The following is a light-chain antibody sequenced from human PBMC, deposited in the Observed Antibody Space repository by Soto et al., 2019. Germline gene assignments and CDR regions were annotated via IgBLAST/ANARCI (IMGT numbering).Light chain of an antibody. Sequence: EIVLTQSPDTPSLSPGERATLSCRASQSVSTNSLAWYQQKPGQAPRPLIYAASSRATGTPDRFSGSGSGTEFTLIISRLEPEDFAVYYCQQYGSSVLTFGGGTKVEIK. V-gene: IGKV3-20*01. CDR1: QSVSTNS. J-gene: IGKJ4*01. CDR2: AAS. CDR3: QQYGSSVLT.